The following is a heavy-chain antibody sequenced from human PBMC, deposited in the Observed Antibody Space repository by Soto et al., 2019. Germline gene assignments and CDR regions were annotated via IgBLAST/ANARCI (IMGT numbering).Heavy chain of an antibody. D-gene: IGHD5-18*01. Sequence: GESLKISCKGSGYSFTSYWIGWVRQMPGKGLEWMGIIYPGDSDIRYSPPFQGQVTMSVDKSTRTAYLQWSSLKASDTAMYYCATDTARTFYYYGMDVWGQGTTVTVSS. CDR3: ATDTARTFYYYGMDV. CDR2: IYPGDSDI. J-gene: IGHJ6*02. CDR1: GYSFTSYW. V-gene: IGHV5-51*01.